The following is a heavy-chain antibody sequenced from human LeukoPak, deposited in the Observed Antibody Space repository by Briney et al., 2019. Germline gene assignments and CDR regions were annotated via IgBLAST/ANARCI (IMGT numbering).Heavy chain of an antibody. CDR3: ARGDRVGAIGSRVDY. Sequence: GSLRLSCAASGFTFSSYSMNWVRQAPGKGLEWVSYVSSSSSTIYYADSVKGRFTISRDNAKNSLYLQMNSLRAEDTAVYYCARGDRVGAIGSRVDYWGQGTLVTVSS. J-gene: IGHJ4*02. V-gene: IGHV3-48*01. CDR1: GFTFSSYS. D-gene: IGHD1-26*01. CDR2: VSSSSSTI.